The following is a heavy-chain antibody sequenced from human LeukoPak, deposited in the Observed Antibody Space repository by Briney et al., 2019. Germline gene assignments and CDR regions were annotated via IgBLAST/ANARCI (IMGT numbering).Heavy chain of an antibody. CDR1: GFTFSSYA. V-gene: IGHV3-23*01. CDR2: INGGGVNT. J-gene: IGHJ4*02. CDR3: ARAFRIIDY. D-gene: IGHD3-16*01. Sequence: GGSLRLSCAASGFTFSSYAMSWVRQAPGKGLEWVSAINGGGVNTYYPDSVKGRFTISRDNSKNTLYLQMNSLGAEDTAVYYCARAFRIIDYWGQGTLVSVSS.